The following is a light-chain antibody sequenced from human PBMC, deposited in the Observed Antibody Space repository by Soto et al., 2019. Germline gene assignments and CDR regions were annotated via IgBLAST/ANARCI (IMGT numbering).Light chain of an antibody. V-gene: IGKV1-5*01. CDR2: DAS. CDR1: QSISSW. Sequence: DIQSTQSPSTLSSALVDRVTITCRASQSISSWLAWYQQKPGKAPKLLIYDASSLESGVPSRFSGSGSGTEFTLTISRLEPEDFAVYFCQQYAGSPRTFGQGTKVDIK. J-gene: IGKJ1*01. CDR3: QQYAGSPRT.